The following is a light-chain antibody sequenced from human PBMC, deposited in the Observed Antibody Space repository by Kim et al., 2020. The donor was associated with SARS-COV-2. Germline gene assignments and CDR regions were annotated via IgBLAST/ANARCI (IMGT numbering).Light chain of an antibody. CDR3: QQYDSRVT. Sequence: DIQMTQSPSTLSASVGDIVTITCRASQTVGNWLAWYQQKPGRAPKVLIYKASTLESGVPSRFSGSGSGTEFTLTITSLQPDDFATYFCQQYDSRVTFGQGTKVEIK. V-gene: IGKV1-5*03. CDR1: QTVGNW. CDR2: KAS. J-gene: IGKJ1*01.